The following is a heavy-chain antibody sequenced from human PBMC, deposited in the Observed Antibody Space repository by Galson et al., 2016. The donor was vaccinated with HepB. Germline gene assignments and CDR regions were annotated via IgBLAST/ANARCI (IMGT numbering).Heavy chain of an antibody. D-gene: IGHD6-19*01. V-gene: IGHV5-10-1*01. CDR2: IDPSAAYT. CDR3: ARQGAEPWLVNRFDP. Sequence: QSGAEVKKPGESLRISCKGSGYSFTNYWINWVRQMPEKGLQWIGRIDPSAAYTNYSPSFQAHVSISVYKSISTAYLQWSSLKASDTAMYYCARQGAEPWLVNRFDPWGQGTLVTVSS. J-gene: IGHJ5*02. CDR1: GYSFTNYW.